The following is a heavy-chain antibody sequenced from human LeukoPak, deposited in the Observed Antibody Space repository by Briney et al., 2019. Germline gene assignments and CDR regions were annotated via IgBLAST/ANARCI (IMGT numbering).Heavy chain of an antibody. CDR1: GFTFSYAW. V-gene: IGHV3-49*04. CDR3: TRPRHCSGGSCYFDY. J-gene: IGHJ4*02. CDR2: IRSKAYGGTT. D-gene: IGHD2-15*01. Sequence: GGSLRLSCAASGFTFSYAWMSRVRQAPGKGLEWVGFIRSKAYGGTTEYAASVKGRFTISRDDSKSIAYLQMNSLKTEDTAVYYCTRPRHCSGGSCYFDYWGQGTLVTVSS.